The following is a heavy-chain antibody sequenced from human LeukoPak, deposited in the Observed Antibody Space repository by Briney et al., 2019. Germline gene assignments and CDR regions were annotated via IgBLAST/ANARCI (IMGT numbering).Heavy chain of an antibody. D-gene: IGHD4-23*01. V-gene: IGHV3-21*01. J-gene: IGHJ4*02. Sequence: PGGSLRLSCAASGFTFSSYSMNWVRQAPGKGLEWVSSISSSSSYIYYADSVKGRSTISRDNAKNSLYLQMNSLRAEDTAVYYCARVTVAEIDYWGQGTLVTVSS. CDR3: ARVTVAEIDY. CDR2: ISSSSSYI. CDR1: GFTFSSYS.